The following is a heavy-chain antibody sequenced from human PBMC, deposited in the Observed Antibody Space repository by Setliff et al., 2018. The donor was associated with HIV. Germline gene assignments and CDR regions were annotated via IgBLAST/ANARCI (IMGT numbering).Heavy chain of an antibody. Sequence: ASVKVSCKASGHTFSNYDVIWVRRATGQGLEWMGWMNPNSGDTGYSQKFQGRVIMTRDTSISTAYRELSSLTSADTAVYYCASGKGVRGVIITGGLDVWGTGTTXTVSS. J-gene: IGHJ6*04. CDR1: GHTFSNYD. CDR3: ASGKGVRGVIITGGLDV. D-gene: IGHD3-10*01. CDR2: MNPNSGDT. V-gene: IGHV1-8*01.